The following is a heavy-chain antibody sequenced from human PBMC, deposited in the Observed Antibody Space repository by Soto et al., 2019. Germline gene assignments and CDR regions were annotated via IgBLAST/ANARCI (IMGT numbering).Heavy chain of an antibody. V-gene: IGHV1-46*01. CDR2: INPSGGAT. Sequence: QVQMVRSGAEVKKPGASVKVSCEASGYTFTDYYMHWVRQAPGQGLEWMGRINPSGGATTYVQKFQGRVTMTTDTSTSTVYMDLSSLTPEDTAVYYCSRGSSLALDYWGQGTLVTVSS. J-gene: IGHJ4*02. CDR3: SRGSSLALDY. CDR1: GYTFTDYY.